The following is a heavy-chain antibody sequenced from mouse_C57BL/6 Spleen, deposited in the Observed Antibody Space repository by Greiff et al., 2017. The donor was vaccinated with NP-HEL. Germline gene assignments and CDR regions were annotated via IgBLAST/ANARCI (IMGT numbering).Heavy chain of an antibody. CDR1: GFTIKDYY. CDR2: IDPEDGET. V-gene: IGHV14-2*01. J-gene: IGHJ2*01. CDR3: ARGLYYYGSSLFDY. Sequence: VQLQQSGAELVKPGASVKLSCTASGFTIKDYYMHGVKQRTEQGLEWIGRIDPEDGETKYAPKFQAKATITADTSSNTAYLQLSSLTSEDTAVYYWARGLYYYGSSLFDYWGQGTTLTVSS. D-gene: IGHD1-1*01.